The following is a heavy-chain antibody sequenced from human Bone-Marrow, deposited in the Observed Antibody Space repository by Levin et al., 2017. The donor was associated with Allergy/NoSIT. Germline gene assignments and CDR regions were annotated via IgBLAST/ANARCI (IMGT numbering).Heavy chain of an antibody. CDR2: IYYSGST. Sequence: SQTLSLTCTVSGGSISSYYWSWIRQPPGKGLEWIGYIYYSGSTNYNPSLKSRVTISVDTSKNQFSLKLSSVTAADTAVYYCARVVVVVPAAIHSYYMDVWGKGTTVTVSS. J-gene: IGHJ6*03. D-gene: IGHD2-2*01. CDR3: ARVVVVVPAAIHSYYMDV. V-gene: IGHV4-59*01. CDR1: GGSISSYY.